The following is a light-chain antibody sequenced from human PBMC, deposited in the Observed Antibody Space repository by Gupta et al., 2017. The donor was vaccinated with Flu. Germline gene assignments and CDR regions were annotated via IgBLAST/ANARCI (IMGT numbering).Light chain of an antibody. CDR3: RQTRQPPPT. J-gene: IGKJ2*01. Sequence: DLVMTQSPLSLPVTPGEPASISCRSRQSLLHVAGYNCLDWYVQKPGQSPQRLIYLAANRASGGPDRFSGSGAGTDCTLRINRVEAEDVGIYYCRQTRQPPPTFGQGTRLEIK. V-gene: IGKV2-28*01. CDR1: QSLLHVAGYNC. CDR2: LAA.